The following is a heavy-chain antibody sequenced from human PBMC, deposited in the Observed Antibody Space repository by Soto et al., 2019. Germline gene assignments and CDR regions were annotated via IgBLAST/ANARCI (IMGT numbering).Heavy chain of an antibody. D-gene: IGHD5-12*01. CDR1: GFTFSSYG. CDR3: AREYSASYIDY. CDR2: IKPDGSEK. J-gene: IGHJ4*02. Sequence: PGGSLRLSCAASGFTFSSYGMHWVRQAPGKGLEWVANIKPDGSEKYYVDSVKGRFTISRDNAKNSLYLQMNSLRAEDTSVYYCAREYSASYIDYWGQGTLVTVSS. V-gene: IGHV3-7*01.